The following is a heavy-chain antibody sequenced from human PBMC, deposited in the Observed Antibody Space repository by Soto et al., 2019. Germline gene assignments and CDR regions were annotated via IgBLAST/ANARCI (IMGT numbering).Heavy chain of an antibody. CDR2: FFYSGSS. J-gene: IGHJ4*02. CDR1: GGSISSGGYY. CDR3: ASFNELPRMNYFDY. Sequence: SETLSLTCTVSGGSISSGGYYWSWIRQHPGKVFEWIGYFFYSGSSYYNPSLKIRVTISVDTSKNHFSLKLSSLTAADTAVYYCASFNELPRMNYFDYWGQGTLVTVSS. V-gene: IGHV4-31*03. D-gene: IGHD2-2*01.